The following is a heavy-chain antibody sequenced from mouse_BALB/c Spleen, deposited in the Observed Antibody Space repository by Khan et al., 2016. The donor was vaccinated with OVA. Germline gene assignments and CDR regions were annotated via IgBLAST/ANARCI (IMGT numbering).Heavy chain of an antibody. CDR1: GYSFTGYT. CDR3: VRSASYGDYVEAWFAY. J-gene: IGHJ3*01. CDR2: INPYNGGT. Sequence: VQLQQSGPELVKPGASMKMSCKASGYSFTGYTMNWVKQSHVKNLEWIGLINPYNGGTAYNQKFRGKATLPVDKSSNTAYMELLSLTSEDSAVYYCVRSASYGDYVEAWFAYWGQGTLVTVSA. V-gene: IGHV1-37*01. D-gene: IGHD2-13*01.